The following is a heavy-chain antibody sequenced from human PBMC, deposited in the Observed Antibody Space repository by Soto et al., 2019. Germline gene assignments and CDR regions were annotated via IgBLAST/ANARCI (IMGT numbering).Heavy chain of an antibody. V-gene: IGHV1-46*01. CDR3: VRAPYSFDI. Sequence: AAVTVSFKASGYPFTSHFIHWVRRAPGQGSEGVGVIKARGGSANYAQKFPGRRTLTRVTPSTTVYLDFSSLKYEDTAIYFCVRAPYSFDIWGQGPLVAVSS. CDR2: IKARGGSA. J-gene: IGHJ4*02. CDR1: GYPFTSHF.